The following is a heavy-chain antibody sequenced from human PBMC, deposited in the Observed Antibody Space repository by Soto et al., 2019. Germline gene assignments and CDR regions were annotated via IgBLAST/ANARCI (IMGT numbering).Heavy chain of an antibody. J-gene: IGHJ4*02. Sequence: PSETLSLTCAVSGYSISSGYYWGWIRQPPGKGLEWIGSIYHSGSTYYNPSLKSRVTISVDTSKNQFSLKLSSVTAADTAVYYCARDIMATGSWGYWGQGTLVTVSS. D-gene: IGHD5-12*01. V-gene: IGHV4-38-2*02. CDR3: ARDIMATGSWGY. CDR2: IYHSGST. CDR1: GYSISSGYY.